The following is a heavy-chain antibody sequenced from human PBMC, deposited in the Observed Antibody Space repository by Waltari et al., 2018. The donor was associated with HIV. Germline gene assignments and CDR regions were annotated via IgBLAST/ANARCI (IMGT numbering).Heavy chain of an antibody. Sequence: LQLQESGPGLVKPSETLSLTCTVSGGSISSSSYYWGWIRQPPGKGLEWIGSIYYSGTTSYNTSPKSRVTIFVDTSKNQFSLKLSSVTAADTAVYYCARQGETYYYDRSDDSWFDPGGQGALVAVSS. CDR2: IYYSGTT. V-gene: IGHV4-39*01. CDR1: GGSISSSSYY. J-gene: IGHJ5*02. D-gene: IGHD3-22*01. CDR3: ARQGETYYYDRSDDSWFDP.